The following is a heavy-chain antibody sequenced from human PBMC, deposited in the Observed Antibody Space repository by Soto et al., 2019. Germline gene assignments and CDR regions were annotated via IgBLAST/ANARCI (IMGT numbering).Heavy chain of an antibody. CDR1: GGTFSSYT. J-gene: IGHJ2*01. V-gene: IGHV1-69*12. Sequence: QVQLVQSGAEVKKPGSSVTVSCKASGGTFSSYTISWVRQAPGQGLEWMGGIIPIFGTANYAQKFQGRVTLTADESTSPADMEFGSLRSEDKAVYYCARGNHRWLQLWYFDLWGRGTLVTVSS. CDR2: IIPIFGTA. CDR3: ARGNHRWLQLWYFDL. D-gene: IGHD5-12*01.